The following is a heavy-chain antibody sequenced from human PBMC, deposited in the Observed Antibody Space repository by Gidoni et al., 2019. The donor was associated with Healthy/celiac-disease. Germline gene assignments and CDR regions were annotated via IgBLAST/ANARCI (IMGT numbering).Heavy chain of an antibody. D-gene: IGHD6-19*01. CDR2: ISGSGGST. CDR1: GFTFSSYA. Sequence: EVQLLESGGGLVQPGASLRLSCAASGFTFSSYAMSWVRRAPGKGLEWVSAISGSGGSTYYADSVKGRFTISRDKSKNTLYLQMNSLRAEDTAGYYCVKVAVAGLYYYYYYGMDVWGQGTTVTVSS. CDR3: VKVAVAGLYYYYYYGMDV. J-gene: IGHJ6*02. V-gene: IGHV3-23*01.